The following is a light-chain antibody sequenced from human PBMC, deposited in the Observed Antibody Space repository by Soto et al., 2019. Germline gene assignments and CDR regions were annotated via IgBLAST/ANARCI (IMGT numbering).Light chain of an antibody. Sequence: DIQMTQSPSSLSASVGDRVTITCQASHDITNYLNWYQQKPGKGPRLLIYGASNLETGVPSRFSGSGFGTDFSFTISSLQPEDFATYYCQQYDSLPTFGGGTTGDIK. CDR1: HDITNY. J-gene: IGKJ4*01. CDR2: GAS. CDR3: QQYDSLPT. V-gene: IGKV1-33*01.